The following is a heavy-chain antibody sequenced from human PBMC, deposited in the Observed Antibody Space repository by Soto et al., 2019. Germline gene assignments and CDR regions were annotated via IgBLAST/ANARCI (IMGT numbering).Heavy chain of an antibody. J-gene: IGHJ4*02. D-gene: IGHD2-2*01. CDR2: TSNSGST. V-gene: IGHV4-31*03. CDR1: GGSITSSGYY. CDR3: ARGGGSTKVDY. Sequence: HVQLQESGPGLVKPSQTLSLTCTVSGGSITSSGYYWSWIRPHPGEGLEWIGFTSNSGSTSYNPSLKSRVTISVDTSSNQFSLNLKSVTAAETAVYYCARGGGSTKVDYWGQGTLVTVSP.